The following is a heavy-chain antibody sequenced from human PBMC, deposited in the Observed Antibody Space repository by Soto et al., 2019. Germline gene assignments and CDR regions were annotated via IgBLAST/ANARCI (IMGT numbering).Heavy chain of an antibody. J-gene: IGHJ4*02. CDR2: ISAYNGNT. CDR3: AREGITGTRWSGYYFDY. CDR1: GYTFTSYG. V-gene: IGHV1-18*01. Sequence: ASVKVSCKASGYTFTSYGISWVRQAPGQGLEWMGWISAYNGNTNYAQKLQGRVTMTTDTSTSTAYMELRSLRSDDTAVYYCAREGITGTRWSGYYFDYWGQGTLVTVSS. D-gene: IGHD1-7*01.